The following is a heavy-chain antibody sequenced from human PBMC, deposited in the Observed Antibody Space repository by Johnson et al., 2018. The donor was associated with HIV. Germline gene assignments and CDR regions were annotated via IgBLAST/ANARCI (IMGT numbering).Heavy chain of an antibody. CDR2: ISYDGSNK. CDR3: AKDQWMFDI. D-gene: IGHD3-10*02. Sequence: VQLVESGGGVVRPGGSLRLSCAASGFTFNDYGMSWVRQAPGKGLEWVAVISYDGSNKYYADSVKGRFTISRDNSKNTLYLQMKSLRPEDTAVYYCAKDQWMFDIWGQGTMVTVSS. J-gene: IGHJ3*02. V-gene: IGHV3-30*18. CDR1: GFTFNDYG.